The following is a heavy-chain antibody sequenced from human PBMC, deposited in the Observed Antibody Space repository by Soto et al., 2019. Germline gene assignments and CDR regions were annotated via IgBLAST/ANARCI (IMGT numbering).Heavy chain of an antibody. Sequence: GGSLRLSCAASGFTVSSNYMSWVRQAPGKGLEWVSVIYSGGSTYYADSVKGRFTVSRYNSKNTLYLQMNSLSAEDTAVYYCARAGSGSSGSGIEYGMDVWGRGPTVTVSS. D-gene: IGHD3-10*01. CDR2: IYSGGST. J-gene: IGHJ6*02. CDR3: ARAGSGSSGSGIEYGMDV. CDR1: GFTVSSNY. V-gene: IGHV3-53*01.